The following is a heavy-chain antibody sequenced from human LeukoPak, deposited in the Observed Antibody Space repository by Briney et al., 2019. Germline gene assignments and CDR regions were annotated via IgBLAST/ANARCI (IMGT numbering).Heavy chain of an antibody. D-gene: IGHD1-20*01. CDR3: ASPWYNWNDDAFDI. J-gene: IGHJ3*02. CDR1: GYTFTGYY. CDR2: TNPNSGGT. V-gene: IGHV1-2*06. Sequence: ASVKVSCKASGYTFTGYYMHWVRQAPGQGLEWMGRTNPNSGGTNYAQKFQGRVTMTRDTSISTAYMELSRLRSDDTAVYYCASPWYNWNDDAFDIWGQGTMVTVSS.